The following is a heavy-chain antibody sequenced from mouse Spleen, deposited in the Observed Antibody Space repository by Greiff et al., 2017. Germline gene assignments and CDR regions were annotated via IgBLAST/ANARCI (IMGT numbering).Heavy chain of an antibody. CDR2: INPNNGGT. CDR3: ARGPFIYYYGSSPYYYAMDY. D-gene: IGHD1-1*01. Sequence: EVQLQQSGPELVKPGASVKISCKASGYTFTDYYMNWVKQSHGKSLEWIGDINPNNGGTSYNQKFKGKATLTVDKSSSTAYMELRSLTSEDSAVYYCARGPFIYYYGSSPYYYAMDYWGQGTSVTVSS. J-gene: IGHJ4*01. CDR1: GYTFTDYY. V-gene: IGHV1-26*01.